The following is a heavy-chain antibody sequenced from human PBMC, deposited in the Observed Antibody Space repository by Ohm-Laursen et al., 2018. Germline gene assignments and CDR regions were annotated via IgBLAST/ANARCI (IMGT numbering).Heavy chain of an antibody. J-gene: IGHJ6*02. CDR2: ISGRYSST. Sequence: SLRLSCTVSGFSFSTYTMNWVRQAPGKGLEWFSGISGRYSSTYYADSVKGRFTISRDNSKNTLYLQMNSLRAEDTAVYYCAKGANQYGGGLFYAMDFWGQGTTVTVSS. CDR3: AKGANQYGGGLFYAMDF. CDR1: GFSFSTYT. D-gene: IGHD2-2*01. V-gene: IGHV3-23*01.